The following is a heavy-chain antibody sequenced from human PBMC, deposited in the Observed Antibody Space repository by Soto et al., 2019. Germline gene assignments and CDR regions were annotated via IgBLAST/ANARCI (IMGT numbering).Heavy chain of an antibody. CDR3: AKWVGTAVVYYYYGMDV. D-gene: IGHD1-1*01. V-gene: IGHV3-23*01. CDR1: GFTFSTYA. CDR2: ISGGGGST. J-gene: IGHJ6*02. Sequence: EVQLLESGGGLVQPGGSLRLSCAASGFTFSTYAMNWVRQAPGKGLEWVSAISGGGGSTYYADSVKGRFTISRDNSKNTLYLQMNSLRAEDTAVYYCAKWVGTAVVYYYYGMDVWGQGTTVTVSS.